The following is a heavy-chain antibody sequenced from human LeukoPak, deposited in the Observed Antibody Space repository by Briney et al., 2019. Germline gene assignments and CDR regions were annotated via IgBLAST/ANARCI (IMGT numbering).Heavy chain of an antibody. CDR1: GDSISYFY. Sequence: SETLSLTCSVSGDSISYFYWSWIRQAAGKGLEWIGRISGSGSTDYNASLKSRVTMSVDTSKSQLSLKLSSVTAADTAVYYCARHYRTYYYGSGSYVGQGYAYWGQGTLVTVSS. J-gene: IGHJ4*02. CDR2: ISGSGST. V-gene: IGHV4-4*07. CDR3: ARHYRTYYYGSGSYVGQGYAY. D-gene: IGHD3-10*01.